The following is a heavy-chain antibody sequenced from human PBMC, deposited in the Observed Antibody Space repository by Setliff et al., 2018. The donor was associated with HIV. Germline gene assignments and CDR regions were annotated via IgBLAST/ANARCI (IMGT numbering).Heavy chain of an antibody. V-gene: IGHV4-59*01. Sequence: TSETLSLTCSVSGGSISGYYWNWVRQPPGKGLEWLGYVYSSGTTDYNPALKGRVTISLDTSKSQFSLNLNSVTAADTAVYYCARGAYYNFWSGYSAGGGSLGPWGQGALVPVSS. J-gene: IGHJ5*02. CDR3: ARGAYYNFWSGYSAGGGSLGP. D-gene: IGHD3-3*01. CDR2: VYSSGTT. CDR1: GGSISGYY.